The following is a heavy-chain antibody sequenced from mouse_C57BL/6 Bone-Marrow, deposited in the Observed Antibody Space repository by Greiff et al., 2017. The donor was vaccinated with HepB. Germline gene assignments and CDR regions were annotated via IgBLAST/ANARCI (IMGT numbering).Heavy chain of an antibody. CDR1: GSTFTSYW. CDR2: INPSDGDP. D-gene: IGHD4-1*01. CDR3: AMGRDELVAY. Sequence: VKLKKPGAELLKPGASVKVSCKASGSTFTSYWLHWVNRRPGQGLEWIGRINPSDGDPNSNQKFKGRATLTVDKSSSTAYMQLSSLTSEDSAVYYCAMGRDELVAYWGQGTLVTVSA. J-gene: IGHJ3*01. V-gene: IGHV1-74*01.